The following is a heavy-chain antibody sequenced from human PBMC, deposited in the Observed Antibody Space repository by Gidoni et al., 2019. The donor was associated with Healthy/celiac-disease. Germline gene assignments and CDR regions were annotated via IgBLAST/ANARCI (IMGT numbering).Heavy chain of an antibody. V-gene: IGHV4-30-4*01. CDR1: GGSISSGHYY. CDR3: ARDGDCSSTSCYPDSDYYYGMDV. CDR2: IYYSGST. Sequence: QVQLQESGPGLVKPSQTLSLTCTVSGGSISSGHYYLSWLRQPPGKGLAWIGYIYYSGSTYYNPSLKSRVTISVDTSKNQFSLKLSSVTAADTAVYYCARDGDCSSTSCYPDSDYYYGMDVWGQGTTVTVSS. J-gene: IGHJ6*02. D-gene: IGHD2-2*03.